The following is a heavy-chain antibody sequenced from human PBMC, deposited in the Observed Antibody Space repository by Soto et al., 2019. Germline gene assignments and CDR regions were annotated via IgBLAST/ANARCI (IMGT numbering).Heavy chain of an antibody. Sequence: GGSLRLSCAVSGFTFRSSPMSWVRRAPGKGLEWVSGINGGDDSEYYVDSVRGRFTITRDNSKNSLYLQMNSLRAEDTAVYYCAKDLEVATPPDYWGQGTLVTVSS. CDR3: AKDLEVATPPDY. CDR1: GFTFRSSP. CDR2: INGGDDSE. J-gene: IGHJ4*02. D-gene: IGHD1-1*01. V-gene: IGHV3-23*01.